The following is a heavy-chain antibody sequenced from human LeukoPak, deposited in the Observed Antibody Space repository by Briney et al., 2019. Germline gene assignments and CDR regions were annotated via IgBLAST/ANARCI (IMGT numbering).Heavy chain of an antibody. CDR1: GFSFSTYN. CDR2: ITSDSRYM. Sequence: GGSLSLSCAASGFSFSTYNMNWVRQAPGKGLEWVSSITSDSRYMYYADSVKGRFTISRDNAKNSLYLQMNSLRAEDAALYFCARDRYSGSYGAYYYYYMNVWGKGTTVTISS. V-gene: IGHV3-21*01. D-gene: IGHD1-26*01. CDR3: ARDRYSGSYGAYYYYYMNV. J-gene: IGHJ6*03.